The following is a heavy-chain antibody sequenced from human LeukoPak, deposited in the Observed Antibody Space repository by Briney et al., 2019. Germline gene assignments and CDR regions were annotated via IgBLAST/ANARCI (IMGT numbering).Heavy chain of an antibody. CDR1: RFSFSNYA. J-gene: IGHJ5*02. Sequence: GGCLRVSCADSRFSFSNYAMTWVRQAPGKGLEGVSATSGSDGSTYYSDSVTGRFTISRDNSKNTLYLQMTSLRTDDTAVYYCAKDGYDFWSAYQIDLWGQGTLVTVSS. D-gene: IGHD3-3*01. CDR3: AKDGYDFWSAYQIDL. V-gene: IGHV3-23*01. CDR2: TSGSDGST.